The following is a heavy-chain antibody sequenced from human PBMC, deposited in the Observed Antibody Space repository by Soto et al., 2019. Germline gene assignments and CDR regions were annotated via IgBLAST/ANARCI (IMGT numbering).Heavy chain of an antibody. CDR3: ARDPGGYDYVWGNYRPLNYFDP. CDR2: CYTSGST. Sequence: SETLSLTCTVSGVSISSDYWSWMRQAAGKALEWIGRCYTSGSTIYNLSLQSRVSMSLDTDKSQFSLRLTSVTAADTAIYYCARDPGGYDYVWGNYRPLNYFDPWGQGTLVTVSS. J-gene: IGHJ5*02. V-gene: IGHV4-4*07. D-gene: IGHD3-16*02. CDR1: GVSISSDY.